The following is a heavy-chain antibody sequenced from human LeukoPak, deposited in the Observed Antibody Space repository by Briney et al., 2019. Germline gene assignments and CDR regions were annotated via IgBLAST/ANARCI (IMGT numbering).Heavy chain of an antibody. Sequence: PSETLSLTCTVSGGSISSYYWSWIRQPPGKGLEWIGYIYYSGSANYNPSLKSRVTISVDTSKNQFSLKLSSVTAADTAVYYCARDYYDSSGYNGPPDAFDIWGQGTMVTVSS. J-gene: IGHJ3*02. V-gene: IGHV4-59*01. CDR2: IYYSGSA. D-gene: IGHD3-22*01. CDR3: ARDYYDSSGYNGPPDAFDI. CDR1: GGSISSYY.